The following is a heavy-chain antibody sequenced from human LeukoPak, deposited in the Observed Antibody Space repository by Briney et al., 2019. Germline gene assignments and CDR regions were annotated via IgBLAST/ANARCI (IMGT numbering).Heavy chain of an antibody. CDR3: AGGHTSGSSLFDY. Sequence: GGSLRLSCAASGITSRSYVMSWVRQAPGKGLEWVSTVSGSGSSTYYADSVKGRFTISRDSSKSMLYLQMNSLRVGDTAVYYCAGGHTSGSSLFDYWGQGTLVTVSS. V-gene: IGHV3-23*01. D-gene: IGHD6-19*01. CDR1: GITSRSYV. CDR2: VSGSGSST. J-gene: IGHJ4*02.